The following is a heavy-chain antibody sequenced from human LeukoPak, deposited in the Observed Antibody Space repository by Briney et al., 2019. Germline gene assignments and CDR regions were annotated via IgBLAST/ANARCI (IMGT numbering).Heavy chain of an antibody. D-gene: IGHD2-2*01. V-gene: IGHV3-23*01. CDR3: ARLGYCSSTSCYQSGFDP. CDR1: GFTFSSYA. Sequence: GGSLRLSCAASGFTFSSYAMSWVRQAPGKGLEWVSAISGSGGSTYYADSVKGRFTISRDNSKNTLYLQMNSLRAEDTAVYYCARLGYCSSTSCYQSGFDPWGQGTLATVSS. J-gene: IGHJ5*02. CDR2: ISGSGGST.